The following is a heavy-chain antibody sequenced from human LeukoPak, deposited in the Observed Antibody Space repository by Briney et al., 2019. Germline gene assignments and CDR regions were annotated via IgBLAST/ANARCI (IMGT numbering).Heavy chain of an antibody. CDR1: GFTFSSYA. D-gene: IGHD2-15*01. J-gene: IGHJ4*02. Sequence: GGSLRLSCAASGFTFSSYAMSWVRQAPGKGLEWVSAISGSGGSTYYADSVKGRFTISRDNSKNTLYLQMNSLRAEDTAVYYCARDSPPYCSGGSCYSGSFDYWGQGTLVTVSS. V-gene: IGHV3-23*01. CDR2: ISGSGGST. CDR3: ARDSPPYCSGGSCYSGSFDY.